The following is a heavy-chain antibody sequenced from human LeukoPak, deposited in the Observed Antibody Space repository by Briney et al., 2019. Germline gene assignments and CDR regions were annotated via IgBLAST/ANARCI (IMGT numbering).Heavy chain of an antibody. CDR2: IRTKTYSQTT. V-gene: IGHV3-49*03. Sequence: GRSLRLSCTASGFIFRDHAMSWFRQAPGKGLEWVGFIRTKTYSQTTEYAASVKGRFTISRDDSTSIAYLQMNSLKTEDTAVYYCSRNSGTLTGWPFDIWGQGTMVTVSS. D-gene: IGHD5-12*01. CDR3: SRNSGTLTGWPFDI. J-gene: IGHJ3*02. CDR1: GFIFRDHA.